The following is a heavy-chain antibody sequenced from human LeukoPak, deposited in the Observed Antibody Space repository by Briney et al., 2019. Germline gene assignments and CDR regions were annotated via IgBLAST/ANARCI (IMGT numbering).Heavy chain of an antibody. CDR2: IKRKADGGTT. V-gene: IGHV3-15*01. CDR1: GFSISNYG. D-gene: IGHD5-24*01. J-gene: IGHJ4*02. CDR3: TTDSRDGYNYGRHFDD. Sequence: PGGSLRLSCAGSGFSISNYGMNWVRQAPGKGLEWVGRIKRKADGGTTNYAAPVKGRFTISRNDSKNTLYLQMNSLKTEDTAVYYCTTDSRDGYNYGRHFDDWGQGTLVTVSS.